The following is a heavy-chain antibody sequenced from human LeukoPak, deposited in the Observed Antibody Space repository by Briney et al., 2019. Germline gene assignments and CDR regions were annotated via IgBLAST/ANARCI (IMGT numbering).Heavy chain of an antibody. CDR1: GLTFGYYR. CDR3: GRFGYEAAIGD. D-gene: IGHD5-18*01. V-gene: IGHV3-7*01. Sequence: GRSLRLSCAVSGLTFGYYRMAGVRGAPGMGQEWVANIEPSGSETYYVDPVKGRFTISRDNAKKLVYLQMNSLRAEDTALYYCGRFGYEAAIGDWGQGTLVTVSS. J-gene: IGHJ4*02. CDR2: IEPSGSET.